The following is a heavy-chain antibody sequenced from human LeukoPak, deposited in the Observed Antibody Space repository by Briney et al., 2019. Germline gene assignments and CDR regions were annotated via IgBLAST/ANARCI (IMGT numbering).Heavy chain of an antibody. J-gene: IGHJ4*02. V-gene: IGHV4-59*01. CDR3: ASTWGYSYGQLDY. CDR2: IYYSGST. CDR1: GGSISSYY. D-gene: IGHD5-18*01. Sequence: SETLSLTCTVSGGSISSYYWGWIRQPPGKGLEWIGYIYYSGSTNYNPSLKSRVTISVDTSKNQFSLKLSSVTAADTAVYYCASTWGYSYGQLDYWGQGTLVTVSS.